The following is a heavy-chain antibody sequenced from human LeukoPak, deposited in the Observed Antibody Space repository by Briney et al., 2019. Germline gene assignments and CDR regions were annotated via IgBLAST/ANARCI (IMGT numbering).Heavy chain of an antibody. CDR2: VQYSGNT. D-gene: IGHD1-26*01. J-gene: IGHJ4*02. V-gene: IGHV4-59*01. CDR1: GVSISTYY. CDR3: ARGINVGATSY. Sequence: PETLSLTCSVSGVSISTYYWSWVRQSPGKGLEWIGCVQYSGNTKYNPLFKSRVTISVDTSKNQFSLRLSSVTTADTAMYFCARGINVGATSYWGQGTLVTVSA.